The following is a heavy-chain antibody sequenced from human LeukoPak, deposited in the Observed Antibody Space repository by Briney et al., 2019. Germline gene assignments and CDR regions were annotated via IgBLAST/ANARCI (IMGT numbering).Heavy chain of an antibody. J-gene: IGHJ4*02. CDR1: GDSISSSSYY. V-gene: IGHV4-39*01. CDR2: IHYTGST. D-gene: IGHD3-22*01. CDR3: ARYWGPYDNSGAYFDY. Sequence: SETLSLTWTVSGDSISSSSYYWVWLRQPPGKGLEWIATIHYTGSTYYNPSLKSRVTISVDTSKNQFSLKLSSVTAADTAMYYCARYWGPYDNSGAYFDYWGQGTLVTVSS.